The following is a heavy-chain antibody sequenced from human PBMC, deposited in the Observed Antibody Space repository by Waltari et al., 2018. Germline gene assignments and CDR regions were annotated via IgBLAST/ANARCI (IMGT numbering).Heavy chain of an antibody. CDR1: GYTFTSYG. CDR3: ARFTTVTEDYYYGMDV. J-gene: IGHJ6*02. Sequence: QVQLVQSGAEVKKPGASVKVSCKASGYTFTSYGISWVRQAPGQGLEWMGRISAYNGNTNYAQKLQGRVTMTTDTSTSTAYLALRSLRSADTAVYYFARFTTVTEDYYYGMDVWGQGSTVTVSS. CDR2: ISAYNGNT. V-gene: IGHV1-18*04. D-gene: IGHD4-17*01.